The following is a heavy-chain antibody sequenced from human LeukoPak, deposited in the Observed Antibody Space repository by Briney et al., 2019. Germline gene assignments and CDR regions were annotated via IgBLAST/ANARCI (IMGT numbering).Heavy chain of an antibody. J-gene: IGHJ5*02. CDR3: ARGSYDFWSGYYTEWFDP. CDR2: INHSGST. CDR1: GGSFSGYY. V-gene: IGHV4-34*01. D-gene: IGHD3-3*01. Sequence: SETLSLTCVVYGGSFSGYYWSWIRQPPGKGLEWIGEINHSGSTNYSPSLKSRVTISVDTSKNQFSLKLSSVTAADTAVYYCARGSYDFWSGYYTEWFDPWGQGTLVTVSS.